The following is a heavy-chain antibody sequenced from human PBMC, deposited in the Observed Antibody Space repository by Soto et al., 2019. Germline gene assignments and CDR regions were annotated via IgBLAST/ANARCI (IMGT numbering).Heavy chain of an antibody. J-gene: IGHJ6*02. Sequence: SSVKVSFKASGGTFSSYAISWVLHAPGQLLEWMGGIIPIFGTANYAQKFQGRVTITADKSTSTAYMELSSLRSEDTAVYYCASREVTMVRGVRDYYYYGMDVWGQGTTVNVS. CDR3: ASREVTMVRGVRDYYYYGMDV. V-gene: IGHV1-69*06. CDR2: IIPIFGTA. CDR1: GGTFSSYA. D-gene: IGHD3-10*01.